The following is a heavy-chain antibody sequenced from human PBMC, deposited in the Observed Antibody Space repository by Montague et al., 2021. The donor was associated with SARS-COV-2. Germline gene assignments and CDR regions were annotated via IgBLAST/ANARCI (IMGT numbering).Heavy chain of an antibody. J-gene: IGHJ3*02. CDR2: ISGSGGTT. CDR3: ANPKGAFDI. CDR1: GLNFSNYA. Sequence: STRFSCAASGLNFSNYAMSWVRQAPGKGPECVSGISGSGGTTYYADSVKGRFTISRDNSKNTLYLQMNSLRAEDTAVYYCANPKGAFDIWGQGTMVTVSS. V-gene: IGHV3-23*01.